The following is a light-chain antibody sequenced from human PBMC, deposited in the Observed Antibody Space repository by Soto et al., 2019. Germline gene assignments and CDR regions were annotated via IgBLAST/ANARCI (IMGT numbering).Light chain of an antibody. CDR1: QDIRSS. CDR2: GAS. CDR3: QQYYNSTYT. Sequence: EIVMTQSPATLSVSPGERVTLSCRASQDIRSSLAWYQQKPGQAPRLLIYGASIRATGVPATFSGSGSGTEFTLSISSLQSEHLGVYYCQQYYNSTYTFGQGTKLELK. J-gene: IGKJ2*01. V-gene: IGKV3-15*01.